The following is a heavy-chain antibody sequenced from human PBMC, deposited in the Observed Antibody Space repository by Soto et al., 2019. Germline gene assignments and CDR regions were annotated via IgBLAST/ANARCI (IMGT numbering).Heavy chain of an antibody. CDR2: IYSGGST. V-gene: IGHV3-53*01. Sequence: GGSLRLSCAASGFTVSSNYMSWVRQAPGKGLEWVSVIYSGGSTYYADSVKGRFTISRDNSKNTLYLQMNSLRAEDTAVYYCARAELGLYYYGMDVWGQGTTVTVSS. CDR3: ARAELGLYYYGMDV. J-gene: IGHJ6*02. CDR1: GFTVSSNY. D-gene: IGHD7-27*01.